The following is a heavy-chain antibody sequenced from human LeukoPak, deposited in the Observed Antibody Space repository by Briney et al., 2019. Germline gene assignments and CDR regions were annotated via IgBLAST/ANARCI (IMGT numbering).Heavy chain of an antibody. D-gene: IGHD2-15*01. CDR2: IYWNGGST. Sequence: GGSLRLSCAASGFTFDDYGMSWVRQAPGKGLEWVSGIYWNGGSTGYADCVKGRFTISRDNAKHSLFLQMNSLRAEDTALYYSARESVVAALSSYMDVGGKGTTVTVSS. J-gene: IGHJ6*03. V-gene: IGHV3-20*04. CDR3: ARESVVAALSSYMDV. CDR1: GFTFDDYG.